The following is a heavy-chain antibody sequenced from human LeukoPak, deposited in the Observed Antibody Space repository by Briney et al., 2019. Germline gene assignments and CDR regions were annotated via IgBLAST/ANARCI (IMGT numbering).Heavy chain of an antibody. CDR3: ARGSGGYYDSSGARHSGY. Sequence: ASVKVSCKASGGTFSNYAISWVRQAPGQGLEWMGRIIPILGIANYAQKFQGRVTITADKSTSTAYMELSSLRSEDTAVYYCARGSGGYYDSSGARHSGYWGQGTLVTVSS. V-gene: IGHV1-69*04. J-gene: IGHJ4*02. CDR1: GGTFSNYA. CDR2: IIPILGIA. D-gene: IGHD3-22*01.